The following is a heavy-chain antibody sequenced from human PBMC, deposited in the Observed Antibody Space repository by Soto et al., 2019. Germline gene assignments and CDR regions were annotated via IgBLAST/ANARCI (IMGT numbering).Heavy chain of an antibody. V-gene: IGHV3-23*01. D-gene: IGHD6-13*01. CDR3: AKDRRSSWYETYNWFDP. J-gene: IGHJ5*02. CDR1: GFTFSSYA. CDR2: ISGSGGST. Sequence: PGGSLRLSCAASGFTFSSYAMSWVRQAPGKGLEWVSAISGSGGSTYYADSVKGRFTISRDNSKNTLYLKMNSLRAEDTAVYYCAKDRRSSWYETYNWFDPWGQGTLVTVSS.